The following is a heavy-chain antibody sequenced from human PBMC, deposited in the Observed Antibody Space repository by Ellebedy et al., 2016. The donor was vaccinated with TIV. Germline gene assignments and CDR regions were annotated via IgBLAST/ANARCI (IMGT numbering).Heavy chain of an antibody. Sequence: SETLSLTXAVYGGSFSGYYWGWIRQPPGKGLEWIGSIYHSGSTYYNPSLKSRVTISVDTSKNQFSLKLSSVTAADTAVYYCARGGRGYSYGYVGDYWGQGTLVTVSS. V-gene: IGHV4-38-2*01. J-gene: IGHJ4*02. CDR1: GGSFSGYY. D-gene: IGHD5-18*01. CDR3: ARGGRGYSYGYVGDY. CDR2: IYHSGST.